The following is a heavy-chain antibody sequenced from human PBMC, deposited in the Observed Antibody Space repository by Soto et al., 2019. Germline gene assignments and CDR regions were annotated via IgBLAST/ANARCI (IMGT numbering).Heavy chain of an antibody. CDR2: ISAYNGNT. Sequence: QVQLVQSGAEVKKPGASVKVSCKASGYTFTSYGISWVRQAPGQGLEWMGWISAYNGNTNYAQKLQGRVTMTTDTSTSTAYMELRSLRSDDTAVYCCARDARPFWSGYYTSDYWGQGTLVTVSS. CDR3: ARDARPFWSGYYTSDY. V-gene: IGHV1-18*01. D-gene: IGHD3-3*01. CDR1: GYTFTSYG. J-gene: IGHJ4*02.